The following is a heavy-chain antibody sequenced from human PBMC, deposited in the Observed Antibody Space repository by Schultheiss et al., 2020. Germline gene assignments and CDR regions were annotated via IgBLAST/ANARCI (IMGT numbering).Heavy chain of an antibody. Sequence: GGSLRLSCAASGFTFSSYGMHWVRQAPGKGLEWVSGISWNSGSIGYADSVKGRFTISRDNAKNSLYLQMNSLRAEDTALYFCAKSDYYDSSGYYFFDPWGQGTLVTVSS. D-gene: IGHD3-22*01. V-gene: IGHV3-9*01. CDR2: ISWNSGSI. J-gene: IGHJ5*02. CDR3: AKSDYYDSSGYYFFDP. CDR1: GFTFSSYG.